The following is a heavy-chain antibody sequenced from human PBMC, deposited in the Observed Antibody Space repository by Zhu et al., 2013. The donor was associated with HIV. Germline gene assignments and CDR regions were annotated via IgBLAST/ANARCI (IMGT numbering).Heavy chain of an antibody. J-gene: IGHJ4*02. CDR1: GYTFTGYY. CDR2: ISGYTGDT. D-gene: IGHD2-15*01. Sequence: QVQLVQSGAEVKKPGASVRVSCKGSGYTFTGYYLHWVRQAPGQGLEWMGWISGYTGDTDYAQSFQDRVSLTADTPASTAYMDLRDLRSDDTAVYYCARVSAMMVDHYFDFWGQGTVVTVSS. CDR3: ARVSAMMVDHYFDF. V-gene: IGHV1-18*01.